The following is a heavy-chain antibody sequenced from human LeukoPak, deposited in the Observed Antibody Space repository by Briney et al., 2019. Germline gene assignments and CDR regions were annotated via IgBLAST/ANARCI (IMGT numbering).Heavy chain of an antibody. Sequence: SETLSLTCTVSGGSISSYYWSWIRQPPGKGLEWIGYIYYSGSTNYNPSLKSRVTISVGTSKNQFSLKLSSVTAADTAVYYCARDPIGGTHDPWGQGTLVTVSS. CDR3: ARDPIGGTHDP. CDR2: IYYSGST. J-gene: IGHJ5*02. CDR1: GGSISSYY. V-gene: IGHV4-59*01. D-gene: IGHD1-26*01.